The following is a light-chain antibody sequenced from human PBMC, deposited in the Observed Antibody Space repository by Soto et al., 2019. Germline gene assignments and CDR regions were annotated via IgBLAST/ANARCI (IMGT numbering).Light chain of an antibody. CDR3: SSYTTSSTYV. CDR2: EVT. V-gene: IGLV2-14*01. CDR1: SSDVGYYNY. Sequence: QSVLTQPASVSSSPGHSITISFTGASSDVGYYNYVSWFQQHQGKAPKLIISEVTNRPPGVSIRFSGSKSGTKAYMTISGLQAEDEAHYYCSSYTTSSTYVFGTGTKVTVL. J-gene: IGLJ1*01.